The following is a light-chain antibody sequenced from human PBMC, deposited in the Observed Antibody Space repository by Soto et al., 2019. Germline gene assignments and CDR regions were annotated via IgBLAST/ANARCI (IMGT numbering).Light chain of an antibody. CDR2: DVS. CDR3: SSFTGTRYV. CDR1: SRDVGGNNY. Sequence: QSVLTQPPSVSGAPGQSITISCTGASRDVGGNNYVSWYQQYLGKAPELMVCDVSHRPSGVPHRFSGSKSGNTASLTISGLQAEDEADYYCSSFTGTRYVFGTGSKVTVL. V-gene: IGLV2-14*01. J-gene: IGLJ1*01.